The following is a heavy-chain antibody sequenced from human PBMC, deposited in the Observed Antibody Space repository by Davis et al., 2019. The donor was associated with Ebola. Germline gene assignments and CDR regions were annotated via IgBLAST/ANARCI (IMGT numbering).Heavy chain of an antibody. D-gene: IGHD6-13*01. CDR2: IFSNDEK. V-gene: IGHV2-26*01. CDR3: ARMFNRGIAAAGTAFYFDY. Sequence: SGPTLVKPTETLTLTCTVSGFSLSEYGVGVSWIRQPPGKALEWLAHIFSNDEKSFSASLKSRLTISKDTSKSQVVLTMTNMDPVDTATYYCARMFNRGIAAAGTAFYFDYWGQGTLVTVSS. J-gene: IGHJ4*02. CDR1: GFSLSEYGVG.